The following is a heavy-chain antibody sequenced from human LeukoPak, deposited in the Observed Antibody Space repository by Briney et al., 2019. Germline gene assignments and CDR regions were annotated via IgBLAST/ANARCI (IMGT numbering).Heavy chain of an antibody. V-gene: IGHV1-8*01. CDR2: MNPKSGNT. CDR1: GYTFTNYD. D-gene: IGHD1-26*01. Sequence: ASVKVSCKTSGYTFTNYDINWVRQATGQGLEWMGWMNPKSGNTGSAQRFQGRVTMTRDTSISTAYMELSRLRSDDTAVYYCARKPIVGATFDYWGQGTLVTVSS. CDR3: ARKPIVGATFDY. J-gene: IGHJ4*02.